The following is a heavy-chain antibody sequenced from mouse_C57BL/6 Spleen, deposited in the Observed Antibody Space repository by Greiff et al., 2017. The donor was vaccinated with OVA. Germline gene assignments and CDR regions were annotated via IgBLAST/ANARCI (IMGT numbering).Heavy chain of an antibody. Sequence: EVKLMESGGGLVKPGGSLKLSCAASGFTFSDYGMHWVRQAPEKGLEWVAYISSGSSTIYYADTVKGRFTISRDNAKNTLYLQMTSLGAEDAAMCYCARNCGCYVDYWGQGTTLTVSS. CDR2: ISSGSSTI. CDR3: ARNCGCYVDY. V-gene: IGHV5-17*01. J-gene: IGHJ2*01. CDR1: GFTFSDYG.